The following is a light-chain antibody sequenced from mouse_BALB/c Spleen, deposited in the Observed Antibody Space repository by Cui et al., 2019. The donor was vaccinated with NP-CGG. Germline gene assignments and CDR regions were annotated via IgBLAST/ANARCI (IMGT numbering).Light chain of an antibody. V-gene: IGLV1*01. CDR3: ALWYSNHWV. CDR2: GTK. CDR1: TGAVTTSNY. J-gene: IGLJ1*01. Sequence: QAVVTQESVLTTSPGETVTLTCRSSTGAVTTSNYANWVQEKPDHLFTGLIGGTKYRAPGVPARFSGSLIGDKAALTITGAQTEDEAIYFCALWYSNHWVFGGGTKLTVL.